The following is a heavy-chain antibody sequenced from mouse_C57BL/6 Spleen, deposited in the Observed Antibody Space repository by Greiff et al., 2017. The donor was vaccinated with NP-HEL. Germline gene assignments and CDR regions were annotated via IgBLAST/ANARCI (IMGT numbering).Heavy chain of an antibody. Sequence: EVNVVESGGGLVKPGGSLKLSCAASGFTFSSYAMSWVRQTPEKRLEWVATISDGGSYTYYPNNVKGRFTISRDNAKNNLYLQMSHLKSEDTAMYYCARDQSLFSTTVVATSGEMDYWGQGTSVTVSS. CDR1: GFTFSSYA. CDR3: ARDQSLFSTTVVATSGEMDY. D-gene: IGHD1-1*01. J-gene: IGHJ4*01. V-gene: IGHV5-4*01. CDR2: ISDGGSYT.